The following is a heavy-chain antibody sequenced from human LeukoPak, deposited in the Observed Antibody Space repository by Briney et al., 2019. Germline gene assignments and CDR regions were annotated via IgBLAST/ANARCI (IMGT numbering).Heavy chain of an antibody. J-gene: IGHJ4*02. CDR3: ARVQQWLVPYFHY. CDR2: IYHSVST. CDR1: GGSLSSINW. Sequence: PSGTLSLTCAVSGGSLSSINWWSWVRQPPGKGRDWSGEIYHSVSTNYKPSLKSRVTISVDKSKTQFSLKLSSVTAADTAVYYCARVQQWLVPYFHYWGQGTLVTVSS. V-gene: IGHV4-4*02. D-gene: IGHD6-19*01.